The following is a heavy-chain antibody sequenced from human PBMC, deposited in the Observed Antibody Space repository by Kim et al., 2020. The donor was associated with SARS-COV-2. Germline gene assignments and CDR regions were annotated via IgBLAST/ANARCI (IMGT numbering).Heavy chain of an antibody. Sequence: GGSLRLSCAASGFTFSSYSMNWVRQAPGKGLEWVSYISSSSSTIYYADSVKGRFTISRDNAKNSLYLQMNSLRDEDTAVYYCARDGVAASLHYYGMDVWGQGTTVTVSS. CDR3: ARDGVAASLHYYGMDV. CDR1: GFTFSSYS. CDR2: ISSSSSTI. V-gene: IGHV3-48*02. J-gene: IGHJ6*02. D-gene: IGHD2-15*01.